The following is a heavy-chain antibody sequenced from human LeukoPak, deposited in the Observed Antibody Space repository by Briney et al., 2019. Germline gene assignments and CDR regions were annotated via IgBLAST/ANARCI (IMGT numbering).Heavy chain of an antibody. V-gene: IGHV3-7*03. J-gene: IGHJ4*02. D-gene: IGHD3-10*01. CDR2: IKQDGSEK. Sequence: PGGSLRLSCAASGFTFSSYAMHWVRQAPGKGLEWVANIKQDGSEKYYVDSVKGRFTISRDNAKNSLYLQMNSLRAEDTAVYYCARVRYYFDYWGQGTLVTVSS. CDR1: GFTFSSYA. CDR3: ARVRYYFDY.